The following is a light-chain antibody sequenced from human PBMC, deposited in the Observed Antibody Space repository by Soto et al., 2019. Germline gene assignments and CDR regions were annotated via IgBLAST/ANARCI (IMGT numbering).Light chain of an antibody. V-gene: IGLV2-23*01. Sequence: LTQPESLSGFPVPCITISCSGTSTVVGRYNLVSWYQHHPGKAPKLMSYGDNKRPSGISNRFSGSRSGNTASLTISGLQAEDEADYHCCSYADGNTVVFGGGTKVTVL. CDR3: CSYADGNTVV. J-gene: IGLJ2*01. CDR1: STVVGRYNL. CDR2: GDN.